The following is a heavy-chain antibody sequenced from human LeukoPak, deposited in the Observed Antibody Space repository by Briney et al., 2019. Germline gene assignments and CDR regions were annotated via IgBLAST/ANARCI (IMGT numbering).Heavy chain of an antibody. CDR2: INPSGGST. CDR3: ARYQSLEMATGGRYFDY. V-gene: IGHV1-46*01. Sequence: ASVKVSCKAPGNTFTSYYMHWVRQAPGQGLEWMGIINPSGGSTNYAQKSQGGVTMTRDTSTSTVYMELSSLRSEDTAVYYCARYQSLEMATGGRYFDYWGQGTLVTVSS. D-gene: IGHD5-24*01. J-gene: IGHJ4*02. CDR1: GNTFTSYY.